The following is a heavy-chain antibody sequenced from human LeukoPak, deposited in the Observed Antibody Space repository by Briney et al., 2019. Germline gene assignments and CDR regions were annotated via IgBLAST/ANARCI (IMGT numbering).Heavy chain of an antibody. D-gene: IGHD5-24*01. Sequence: SETLSLTCAVYGGSFSGYYWCWIRQPPGKGLEWIGEINHSGSTNYNPSLKSRVTISVDTSKNQFSLKLSSVTAADTAVYYCASSRDGYNYGGWFDPWGQGTLVTVSS. V-gene: IGHV4-34*01. CDR1: GGSFSGYY. CDR2: INHSGST. J-gene: IGHJ5*02. CDR3: ASSRDGYNYGGWFDP.